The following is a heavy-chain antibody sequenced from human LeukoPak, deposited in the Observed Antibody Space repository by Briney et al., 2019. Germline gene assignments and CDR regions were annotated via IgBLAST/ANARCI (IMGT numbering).Heavy chain of an antibody. J-gene: IGHJ2*01. CDR2: IIPIFGTA. CDR1: GGTFISYA. V-gene: IGHV1-69*05. D-gene: IGHD2-2*01. Sequence: SVKVSCKASGGTFISYAISWVRQAPGQGREWMGGIIPIFGTANYAQKFQGRVTITTDEYTSTDYMELRRQRSEDTAVYYCARFSTVWWYFDCGGRGTLVTVSS. CDR3: ARFSTVWWYFDC.